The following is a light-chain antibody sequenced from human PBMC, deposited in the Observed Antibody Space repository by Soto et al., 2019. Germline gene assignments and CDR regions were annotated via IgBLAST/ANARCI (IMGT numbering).Light chain of an antibody. J-gene: IGLJ1*01. V-gene: IGLV2-18*02. CDR3: YSYTSSSTYV. Sequence: QSVLTQPPSVSGSPGQSVTISCTGTSSDVGSYNRVSWYKQPPGAAPKLVIYKVIHRPSGVPDRFSGSKSGNTASLTISGLQAEDEADFYCYSYTSSSTYVFGTGTKVTVL. CDR2: KVI. CDR1: SSDVGSYNR.